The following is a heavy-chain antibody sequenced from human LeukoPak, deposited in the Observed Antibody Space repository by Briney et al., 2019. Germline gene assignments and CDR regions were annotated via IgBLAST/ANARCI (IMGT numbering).Heavy chain of an antibody. Sequence: PGGSLRLSCAAYGFTFSIYSMNWVRQAPGKGLEWVSSISSSSSYIYYTDSVKGRFTISRDNAKNSLYLQMNSLRAEDTAVYYCARDRTYSGYDNWGQGTLVTVSS. V-gene: IGHV3-21*01. CDR1: GFTFSIYS. J-gene: IGHJ4*02. CDR2: ISSSSSYI. CDR3: ARDRTYSGYDN. D-gene: IGHD5-12*01.